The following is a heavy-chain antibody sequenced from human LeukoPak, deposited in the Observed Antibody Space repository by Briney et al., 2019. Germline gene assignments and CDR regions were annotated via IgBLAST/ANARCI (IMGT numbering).Heavy chain of an antibody. CDR2: INSRSTSV. J-gene: IGHJ3*02. V-gene: IGHV3-48*02. Sequence: GGSLRLSCAASGFTFSSYSVNWVRQVPGKGLEWISYINSRSTSVFSADSVKGRFTISRDNAKNSLYLQMNSLTDDDTAVYYCAREGTGRYDALDIWGQGTMVIVSS. CDR1: GFTFSSYS. CDR3: AREGTGRYDALDI. D-gene: IGHD1-1*01.